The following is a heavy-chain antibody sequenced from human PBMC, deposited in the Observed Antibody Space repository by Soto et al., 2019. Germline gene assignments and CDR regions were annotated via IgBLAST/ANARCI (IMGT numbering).Heavy chain of an antibody. CDR3: ARTVARMDLDY. Sequence: QVTLKESGPVLVKPTETLTLTCTVSGFSLSNARMGVSWIRQPPGKALEWLAHIFWNDETAYSTSLKTRLTISQDTSKSQVVLTMANMDPADTATYYCARTVARMDLDYWGQGTLVTVSS. V-gene: IGHV2-26*02. CDR2: IFWNDET. D-gene: IGHD2-21*01. CDR1: GFSLSNARMG. J-gene: IGHJ4*02.